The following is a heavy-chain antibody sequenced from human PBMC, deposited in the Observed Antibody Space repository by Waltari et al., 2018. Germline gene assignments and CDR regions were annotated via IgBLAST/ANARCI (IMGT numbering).Heavy chain of an antibody. J-gene: IGHJ4*02. V-gene: IGHV1-69*12. CDR1: GGTFSSYA. D-gene: IGHD3-22*01. CDR3: ARSNSYYYDSSGSNFDY. Sequence: QVQLVQSGAEVKKPGSSVKVSCKASGGTFSSYAISWVLQAPGQGLEWMGGIIPIFGTANYAQKFQGRVTITADESTSTAYMELSSLRSEDTAVYYCARSNSYYYDSSGSNFDYWGQGTLVTVSS. CDR2: IIPIFGTA.